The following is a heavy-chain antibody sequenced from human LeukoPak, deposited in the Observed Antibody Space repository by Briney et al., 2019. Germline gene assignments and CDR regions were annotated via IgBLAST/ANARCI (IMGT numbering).Heavy chain of an antibody. CDR2: ISAYNGNT. D-gene: IGHD6-19*01. V-gene: IGHV1-18*01. CDR3: ARDRFEDTYGIAVAGRGPSVKTRLKNWFDP. J-gene: IGHJ5*02. CDR1: GGTFSSYA. Sequence: ASVKVSCKASGGTFSSYAISWVRQAPGQGLEWMGWISAYNGNTNYAQKLQGRVTMTTDTSTSTAYMELRSLRSDDTAVYYCARDRFEDTYGIAVAGRGPSVKTRLKNWFDPWRQETLVTVSS.